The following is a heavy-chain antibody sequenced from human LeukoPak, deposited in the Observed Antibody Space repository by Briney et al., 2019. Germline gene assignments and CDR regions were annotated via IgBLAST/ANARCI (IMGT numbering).Heavy chain of an antibody. J-gene: IGHJ4*02. CDR3: ARDDADLGSSWYGSAF. CDR1: GFTFSSYA. CDR2: IKQDGSEK. Sequence: PGGSLRLSCAASGFTFSSYAMSWVRQAPGKGLEWVANIKQDGSEKYYVDSVKGRFTISRDNAKNSLYLQMNSLRAEDTAVYYCARDDADLGSSWYGSAFWGQGTLVTVSS. D-gene: IGHD6-13*01. V-gene: IGHV3-7*03.